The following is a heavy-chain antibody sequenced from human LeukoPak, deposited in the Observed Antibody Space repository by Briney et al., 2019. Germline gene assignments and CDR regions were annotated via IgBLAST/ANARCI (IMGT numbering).Heavy chain of an antibody. Sequence: SETLSLTCAVFGDSITNDYCWAWIRQPPGKGLEWIGSVYRSGDTNYNPSLKSRVTISVDTSKNQFSLKLSSVTAADTAVYYCARGGYSYGLEFDYWGQGTLVTVSS. CDR1: GDSITNDYC. D-gene: IGHD5-18*01. J-gene: IGHJ4*02. CDR2: VYRSGDT. CDR3: ARGGYSYGLEFDY. V-gene: IGHV4-38-2*01.